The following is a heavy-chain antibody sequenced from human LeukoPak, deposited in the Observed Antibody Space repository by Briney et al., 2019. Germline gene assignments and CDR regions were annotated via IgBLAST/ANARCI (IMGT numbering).Heavy chain of an antibody. CDR2: IFPGDSDA. J-gene: IGHJ4*02. CDR3: ARRRDLYSGSYYPFDY. V-gene: IGHV5-51*01. CDR1: GYSFANYW. Sequence: GESLKISCKTFGYSFANYWIGWVRQMPGKGLEWMGIIFPGDSDARYSPSFQGQVTISADKSISTAYLQWSSLKASDTAMYYCARRRDLYSGSYYPFDYWGQGTLVTVSS. D-gene: IGHD1-26*01.